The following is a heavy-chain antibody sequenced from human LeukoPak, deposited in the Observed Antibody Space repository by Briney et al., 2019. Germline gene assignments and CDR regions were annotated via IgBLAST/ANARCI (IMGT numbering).Heavy chain of an antibody. CDR1: GFTFDDYA. V-gene: IGHV3-9*01. Sequence: PGRSLRLSCAASGFTFDDYAMHWVRQAPGKGLEWVSGISWNSGSIGYADSVKGRFTISRDNSKNTLYLQMNSLRAEDTAVYYCAKDRFDSLLTAAGKYWGQGTLVTVSS. CDR2: ISWNSGSI. CDR3: AKDRFDSLLTAAGKY. J-gene: IGHJ4*02. D-gene: IGHD6-13*01.